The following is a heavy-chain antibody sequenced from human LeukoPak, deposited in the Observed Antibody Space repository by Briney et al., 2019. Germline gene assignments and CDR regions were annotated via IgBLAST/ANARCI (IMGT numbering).Heavy chain of an antibody. CDR1: GGSISSYY. Sequence: PSETLSLTCTVSGGSISSYYWSWIRQPAGKGLEWIGRIDTSGNTNYKPSLKSRVTMSVDTSKNQFSLKLSSVTAADTAVYYCARDRNADFWSGYYTNYFDYWGQGTLVTVSS. V-gene: IGHV4-4*07. CDR3: ARDRNADFWSGYYTNYFDY. D-gene: IGHD3-3*01. CDR2: IDTSGNT. J-gene: IGHJ4*02.